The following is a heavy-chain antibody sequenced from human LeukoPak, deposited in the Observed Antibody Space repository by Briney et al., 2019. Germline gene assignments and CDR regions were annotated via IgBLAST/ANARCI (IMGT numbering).Heavy chain of an antibody. V-gene: IGHV3-73*01. Sequence: PGGSLRLSCAASGFTCSGSAMHWVRQASGKGLEWVGRIRSKANSYATAYAASVKGRFTISRDDSKNTAYLQMNSLKTEDTAVYYCTRPVVPAARLKDVWGKGTTVTVSS. D-gene: IGHD2-2*01. CDR3: TRPVVPAARLKDV. CDR2: IRSKANSYAT. J-gene: IGHJ6*04. CDR1: GFTCSGSA.